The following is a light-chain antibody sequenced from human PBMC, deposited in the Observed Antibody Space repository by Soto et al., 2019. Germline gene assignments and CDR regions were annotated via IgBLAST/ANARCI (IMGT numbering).Light chain of an antibody. V-gene: IGKV1-33*01. CDR3: QQYDNLLTLT. Sequence: DIQMTQSPSSLSASVGDRVTITCQASQDISNYLNWYQQKPGKAPKLLIYDASKFETGVPSRFSGSGSGTDFTFPISSLQPEDIATYYCQQYDNLLTLTFGGGTKVEIK. CDR1: QDISNY. CDR2: DAS. J-gene: IGKJ4*01.